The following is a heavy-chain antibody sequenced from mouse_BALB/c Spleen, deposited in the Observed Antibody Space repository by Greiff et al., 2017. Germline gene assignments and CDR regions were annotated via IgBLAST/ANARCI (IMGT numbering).Heavy chain of an antibody. Sequence: QVQLQQSGAELMKPGASVKISCKATGYTFSSYWMEWVKQRPGHGLEWIGEILPGSGSTNYNEKFKGKATFTADTSSNTAYMQLSSLTSEDSAVYYCARWDTTALFDYWGQGTTLTVSS. CDR1: GYTFSSYW. CDR3: ARWDTTALFDY. V-gene: IGHV1-9*01. CDR2: ILPGSGST. J-gene: IGHJ2*01. D-gene: IGHD1-2*01.